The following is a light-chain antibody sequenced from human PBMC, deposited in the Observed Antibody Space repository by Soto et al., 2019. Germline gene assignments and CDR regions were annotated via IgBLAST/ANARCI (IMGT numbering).Light chain of an antibody. CDR3: AAWDDSLNGRYV. CDR1: SSNIGSNT. CDR2: SDN. J-gene: IGLJ1*01. V-gene: IGLV1-44*01. Sequence: QSVLTQPPSASGTPGQRVTISCSGSSSNIGSNTVNWYQQLPGTAPKLLIYSDNQRPSGVPDRFSGSKSGTSASLAISGLQSEDEADYHCAAWDDSLNGRYVFGTGTKVTVL.